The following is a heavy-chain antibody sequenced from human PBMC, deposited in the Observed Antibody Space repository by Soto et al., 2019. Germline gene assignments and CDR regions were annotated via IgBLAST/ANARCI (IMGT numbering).Heavy chain of an antibody. D-gene: IGHD1-1*01. Sequence: SLRLSCAASGFTFSSYAMNWVRQAPGKGLEWVSTISGSGGSTYYADSVKGRFTISRDNSKNTLYLQMNSLRAEDTAVYYCAKTGTTVGSNYFDYWGQGTLVTVSS. CDR3: AKTGTTVGSNYFDY. J-gene: IGHJ4*02. V-gene: IGHV3-23*01. CDR2: ISGSGGST. CDR1: GFTFSSYA.